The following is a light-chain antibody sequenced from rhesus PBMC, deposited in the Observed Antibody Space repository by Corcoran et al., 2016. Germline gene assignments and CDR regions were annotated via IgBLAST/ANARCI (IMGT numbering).Light chain of an antibody. J-gene: IGKJ2*01. CDR1: QSISSW. CDR2: KAT. Sequence: DIQMTQSPSSLSASVGDTVTITCRASQSISSWLAWYQQKPGKAPKRLIYKATTWQRGVPSRFRGSGSGTDLTLTISSLQSEDFAPYYCQQYSSSPYSFGQGTKVEIK. V-gene: IGKV1-22*01. CDR3: QQYSSSPYS.